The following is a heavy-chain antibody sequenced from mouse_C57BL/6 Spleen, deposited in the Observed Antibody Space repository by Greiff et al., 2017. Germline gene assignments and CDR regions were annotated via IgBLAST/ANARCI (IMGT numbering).Heavy chain of an antibody. Sequence: QVQLQQSGAELVRPGSSVKLSCKASGYTFTSYWMDWVKQRPGQGLEWIGNIYPSDSETHYNQKFKDKATLTVDKSSSTAYMQLSRLTSEDSAVYYCARGIYYGSSYDFDYWGQGTTLTVSS. CDR2: IYPSDSET. CDR3: ARGIYYGSSYDFDY. V-gene: IGHV1-61*01. J-gene: IGHJ2*01. D-gene: IGHD1-1*01. CDR1: GYTFTSYW.